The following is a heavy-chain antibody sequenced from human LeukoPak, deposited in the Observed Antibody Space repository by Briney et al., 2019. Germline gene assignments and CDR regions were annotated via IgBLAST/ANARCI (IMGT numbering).Heavy chain of an antibody. V-gene: IGHV3-23*01. Sequence: GGSLRLSCAASGFTFSTYAMSWVRQAPGKGLDWVSTISDSGGSTYYADSVKGRFTISRDNSKNTLYLQMSSLRVEDTAIYYCAKSRYDFWSGGDYWGQGTLVTVSS. CDR1: GFTFSTYA. D-gene: IGHD3-3*01. CDR2: ISDSGGST. CDR3: AKSRYDFWSGGDY. J-gene: IGHJ4*02.